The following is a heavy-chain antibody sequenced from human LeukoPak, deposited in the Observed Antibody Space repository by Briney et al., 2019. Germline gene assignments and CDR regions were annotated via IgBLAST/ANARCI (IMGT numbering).Heavy chain of an antibody. Sequence: GGSLRLSCAASGFTFSDFDMSWVRQAPGKGLEWVSAISRGGERTYYADSVKGRFTISRDNSKNTLYLQMNSLRVEDAAVYYCARRWVWGQGTLVTVSS. CDR3: ARRWV. CDR2: ISRGGERT. CDR1: GFTFSDFD. D-gene: IGHD3-16*01. J-gene: IGHJ4*02. V-gene: IGHV3-23*01.